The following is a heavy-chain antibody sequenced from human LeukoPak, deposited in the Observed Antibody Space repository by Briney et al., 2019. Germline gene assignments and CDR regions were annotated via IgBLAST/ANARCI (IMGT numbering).Heavy chain of an antibody. CDR1: GYTFTSYA. CDR3: ARTDSSSWYGPFRK. CDR2: INAGNGNT. D-gene: IGHD6-13*01. V-gene: IGHV1-3*01. J-gene: IGHJ4*02. Sequence: ASVKGSCKASGYTFTSYAMHWVSQAPGQRLEWMGWINAGNGNTKYSQKFQGRVTITRDASASTAYMELSSLRSEDTAVYYCARTDSSSWYGPFRKWGQGTLVTVSS.